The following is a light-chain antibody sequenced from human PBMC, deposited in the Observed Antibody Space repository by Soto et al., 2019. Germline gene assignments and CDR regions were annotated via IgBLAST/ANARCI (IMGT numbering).Light chain of an antibody. Sequence: QSALTQPPSASGSPGQSVTSSCTGTSSDIGVYNFVSWYQQHPDEAPKLIIYDVTRRPSGVPGRFSGSKSGNTAFLTVSGLQAEDEADYYCSSYAGRNNVVFGTGTKVTVL. V-gene: IGLV2-8*01. CDR3: SSYAGRNNVV. CDR1: SSDIGVYNF. J-gene: IGLJ1*01. CDR2: DVT.